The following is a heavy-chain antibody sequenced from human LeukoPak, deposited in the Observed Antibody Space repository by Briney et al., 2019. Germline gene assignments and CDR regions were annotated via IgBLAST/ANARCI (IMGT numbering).Heavy chain of an antibody. CDR2: ISYDGSNK. D-gene: IGHD4-17*01. J-gene: IGHJ4*02. CDR3: AKRATVTPQGVDY. CDR1: GFTFSSYG. V-gene: IGHV3-30*18. Sequence: PGRSLRLSCAASGFTFSSYGMHWVRQAPGKGLECVAVISYDGSNKYYADSVKGRFTISRDNSKNTLYLQMNSLRAEDTAVYYCAKRATVTPQGVDYWGQGTLVTVSS.